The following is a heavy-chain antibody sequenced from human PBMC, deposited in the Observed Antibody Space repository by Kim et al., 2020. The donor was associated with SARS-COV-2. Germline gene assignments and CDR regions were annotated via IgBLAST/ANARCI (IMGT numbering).Heavy chain of an antibody. V-gene: IGHV4-30-4*01. Sequence: SETLSLTCTVSGGSISSRDYYWSWIRQPPGKGLEWIGYIYYSGSTYYNPSLKSRVTISVDTSKNQFSLKLSSVTAADTAVYYCARVWVTQYYFDYWGQGTLVTVSS. CDR3: ARVWVTQYYFDY. D-gene: IGHD2-21*02. CDR1: GGSISSRDYY. CDR2: IYYSGST. J-gene: IGHJ4*02.